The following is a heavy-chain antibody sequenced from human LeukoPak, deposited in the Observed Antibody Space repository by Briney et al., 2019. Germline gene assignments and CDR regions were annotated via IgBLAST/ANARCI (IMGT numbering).Heavy chain of an antibody. CDR1: GFTVSSNY. CDR2: IYSGGGT. V-gene: IGHV3-66*01. J-gene: IGHJ4*02. Sequence: PGGSLRLSCAASGFTVSSNYMSWVRQAPGKGLEWVSVIYSGGGTYYADSVKGRFTISRDNSKNTVYLQMNSLRAEDTAVYYCARASFWFDYSGHYFDYWGQGTLVTVSS. CDR3: ARASFWFDYSGHYFDY. D-gene: IGHD2-15*01.